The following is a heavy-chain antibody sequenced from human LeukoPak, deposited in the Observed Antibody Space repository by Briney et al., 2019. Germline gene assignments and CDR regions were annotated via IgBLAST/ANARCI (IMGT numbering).Heavy chain of an antibody. Sequence: GEFLKISFKGSGDSLSTSWIALVRQMPGEGLEWIGIIFPGDSDTRYSPFFQGQVTISADRSISTTCLQWSSLKASEPDMYYCARLLDIRLHAFDIWGEGATVTVSS. CDR3: ARLLDIRLHAFDI. D-gene: IGHD2-2*03. V-gene: IGHV5-51*01. J-gene: IGHJ3*02. CDR2: IFPGDSDT. CDR1: GDSLSTSW.